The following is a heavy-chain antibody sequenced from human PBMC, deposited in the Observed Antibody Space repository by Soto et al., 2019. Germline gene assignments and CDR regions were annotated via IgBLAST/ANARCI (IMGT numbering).Heavy chain of an antibody. CDR3: ARDPRYCTNGVCYKIEDYYYGMDV. Sequence: EVQLVESGGGLVQPGGSLRLSCAASGFTFSSYSMNWVHHAPGKGLEWVAYISSSSSTIYYADSVKGRFTISRDNAKNSLYLQMNSLRDEDTAVYYCARDPRYCTNGVCYKIEDYYYGMDVWGQGTTVTVSS. D-gene: IGHD2-8*01. J-gene: IGHJ6*02. CDR2: ISSSSSTI. V-gene: IGHV3-48*02. CDR1: GFTFSSYS.